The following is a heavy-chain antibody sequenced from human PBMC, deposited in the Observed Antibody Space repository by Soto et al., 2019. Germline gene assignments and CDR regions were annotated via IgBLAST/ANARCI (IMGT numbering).Heavy chain of an antibody. CDR3: ARGQTFLDY. J-gene: IGHJ4*02. V-gene: IGHV4-30-2*01. CDR1: GASISSGGYS. D-gene: IGHD3-16*01. Sequence: TLYLTCAVSGASISSGGYSWSWIRQPPGKGLEWIGYIYHSGSTYYNPSLKSRVTISVDRSKNQFSLKLSSVTAADTAVYYCARGQTFLDYWGQGTLVTVSS. CDR2: IYHSGST.